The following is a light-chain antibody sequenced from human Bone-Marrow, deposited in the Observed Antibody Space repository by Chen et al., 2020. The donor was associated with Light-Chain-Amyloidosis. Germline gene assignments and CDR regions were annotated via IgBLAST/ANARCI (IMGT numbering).Light chain of an antibody. V-gene: IGLV3-21*02. Sequence: SSVLTPPSSVSVAPGQTAPIACGGNNIGSTSLHWYQQTPGQAPLLIVYDDSDRPSGIPERLSGSNSGNTATLNSSRVEDGDEADYYCQVWDRSSDRPVFGGGTKLTVL. J-gene: IGLJ3*02. CDR1: NIGSTS. CDR2: DDS. CDR3: QVWDRSSDRPV.